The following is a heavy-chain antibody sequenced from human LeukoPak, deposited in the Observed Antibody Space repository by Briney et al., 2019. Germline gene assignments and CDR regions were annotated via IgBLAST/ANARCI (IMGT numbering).Heavy chain of an antibody. CDR2: AADSGST. CDR1: GDSMSDYF. Sequence: PSETLSLTCTVSGDSMSDYFWTWIRQPPGKGLEWIGYAADSGSTNYNPSLKSRVTISVDTSKNQFSLKLSSVTAADTAVYYCASLTTAEAFDIWGQGTMVTVSS. V-gene: IGHV4-59*01. D-gene: IGHD3-22*01. CDR3: ASLTTAEAFDI. J-gene: IGHJ3*02.